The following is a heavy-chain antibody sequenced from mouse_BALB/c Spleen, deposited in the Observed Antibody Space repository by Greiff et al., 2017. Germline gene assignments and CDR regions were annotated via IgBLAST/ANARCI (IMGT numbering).Heavy chain of an antibody. V-gene: IGHV1-18*01. D-gene: IGHD2-10*02. CDR1: GYTFTDYN. CDR2: INPNNGGT. Sequence: EVQLQESGPELVKPGASVKIPCKASGYTFTDYNMDWVKQSHGKSLEWIGDINPNNGGTIYNQKFKGKATLTVDKSSSTAYMELRSLTSEDTAVYYCARKEYGNYGFAYWGQGTLVTVSA. J-gene: IGHJ3*01. CDR3: ARKEYGNYGFAY.